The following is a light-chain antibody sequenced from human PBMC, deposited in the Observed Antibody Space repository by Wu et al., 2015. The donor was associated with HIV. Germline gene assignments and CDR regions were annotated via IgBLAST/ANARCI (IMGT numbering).Light chain of an antibody. V-gene: IGKV1-39*01. CDR3: QQSYSRRA. Sequence: DIQMTQSPSSLSASVGDRVTITCRASQSISSYLNWYQQKPGKAPKLLIYAASSLQSGVPSRFSGSGSGTDFTLTISSLQPEDFATYYCQQSYSRRAFGQGTKVE. J-gene: IGKJ1*01. CDR1: QSISSY. CDR2: AAS.